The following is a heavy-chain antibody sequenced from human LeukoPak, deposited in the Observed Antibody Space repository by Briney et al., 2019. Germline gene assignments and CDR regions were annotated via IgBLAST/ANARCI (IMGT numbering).Heavy chain of an antibody. Sequence: GGSLRLSCAASGYSFSSYWMNWACLAPGKGLQWVANINEDDSENYYEASVEGRFTISRDHPKNTLYLQMNSMRGEDTAVYYCATVPGEWTTLDYWGQGSLVTVSA. D-gene: IGHD2-21*01. J-gene: IGHJ4*02. CDR3: ATVPGEWTTLDY. V-gene: IGHV3-7*01. CDR2: INEDDSEN. CDR1: GYSFSSYW.